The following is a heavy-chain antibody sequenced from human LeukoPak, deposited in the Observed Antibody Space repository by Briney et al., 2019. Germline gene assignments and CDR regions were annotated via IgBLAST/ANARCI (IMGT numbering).Heavy chain of an antibody. D-gene: IGHD2-15*01. CDR3: ARTSHFNLVVVAEDY. CDR1: GFTFSGYW. Sequence: PGGSRRLSCAASGFTFSGYWMSWVRQAPGKGLEWVANIKQDGSEKYYVDSVKGRFTISRDNAKNSLYLQMNSLRAEVTAVYYCARTSHFNLVVVAEDYWGQGTLVTVSS. CDR2: IKQDGSEK. J-gene: IGHJ4*02. V-gene: IGHV3-7*01.